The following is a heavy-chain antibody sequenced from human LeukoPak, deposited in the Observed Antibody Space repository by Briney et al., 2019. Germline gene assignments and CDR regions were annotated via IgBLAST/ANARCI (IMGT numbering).Heavy chain of an antibody. CDR3: ARDRGYDSSGYDYY. V-gene: IGHV1-69*05. CDR2: IIPIFGTA. Sequence: SVKLSCKASGGTFSSYAISWVRQAPGQGLECMGRIIPIFGTANYAQKVQGRVTITTDESTSTAYMELSSLRSEDTAVYYCARDRGYDSSGYDYYWGQGTLVTVSS. J-gene: IGHJ4*02. D-gene: IGHD3-22*01. CDR1: GGTFSSYA.